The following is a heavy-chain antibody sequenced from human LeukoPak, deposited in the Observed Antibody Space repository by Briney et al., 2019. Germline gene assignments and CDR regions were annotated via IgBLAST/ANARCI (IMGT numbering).Heavy chain of an antibody. CDR2: ISYDGSNK. CDR3: ARDKSVGATPLDY. J-gene: IGHJ4*02. CDR1: GFTFSSYG. Sequence: GGSLRLSCAASGFTFSSYGMHWVRQAPGKGLEWVAVISYDGSNKYYADSVKGRFTISRDNSKNTLYLQMNSLRAEDTAVYYCARDKSVGATPLDYWGQGILVTVSS. D-gene: IGHD1-26*01. V-gene: IGHV3-30*03.